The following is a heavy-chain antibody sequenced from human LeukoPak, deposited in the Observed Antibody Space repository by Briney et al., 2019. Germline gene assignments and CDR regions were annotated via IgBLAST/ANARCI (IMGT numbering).Heavy chain of an antibody. V-gene: IGHV1-69*13. D-gene: IGHD5-24*01. CDR1: GGSFSSYG. J-gene: IGHJ1*01. CDR2: RVPILGPT. CDR3: AREGPVGTDGF. Sequence: SVKVSCKSSGGSFSSYGISWVRQAPGQGLEWMGGRVPILGPTNLAQKFQGRLTITADESTSTAYMELNGLSVEDTAVYYCAREGPVGTDGFWGQGTLVTVSS.